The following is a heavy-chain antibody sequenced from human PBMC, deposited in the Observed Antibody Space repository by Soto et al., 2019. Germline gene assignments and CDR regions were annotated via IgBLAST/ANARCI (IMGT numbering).Heavy chain of an antibody. CDR2: IYYSETT. CDR3: ARGPPGYFSYYYGMDV. J-gene: IGHJ6*02. Sequence: PSETLSLTCTVSSGSISSSRYYWGWIRQPPGKGLQWIGSIYYSETTYYNPSLKSRVSISIDRSKDQFSLRLTSVTAADTATYYCARGPPGYFSYYYGMDVWGQGATVTVSS. D-gene: IGHD3-9*01. CDR1: SGSISSSRYY. V-gene: IGHV4-39*01.